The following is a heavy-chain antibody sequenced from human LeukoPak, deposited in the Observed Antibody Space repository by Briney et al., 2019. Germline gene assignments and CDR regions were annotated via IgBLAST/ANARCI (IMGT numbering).Heavy chain of an antibody. CDR1: GGSISSYY. Sequence: PSETLSLTCNVSGGSISSYYWSWIRQPAGKGLEWIGRINTSGTSNYNPSLRSRVTMSVDTSKNQFSLNLTSVTAADTAVYYCASPLGPTDYWGQGALVTVSS. CDR2: INTSGTS. J-gene: IGHJ4*02. V-gene: IGHV4-4*07. CDR3: ASPLGPTDY. D-gene: IGHD3-16*01.